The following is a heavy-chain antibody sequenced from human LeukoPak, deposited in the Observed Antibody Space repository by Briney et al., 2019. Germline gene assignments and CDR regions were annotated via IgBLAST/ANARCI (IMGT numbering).Heavy chain of an antibody. D-gene: IGHD3-22*01. CDR2: IDPNTGDS. V-gene: IGHV1-2*02. CDR3: ARVYYDSSSDITFDY. Sequence: GASVKVSCKASEYTFTGYYIHWVRQAPGQGLEWMGWIDPNTGDSNYVQKFQGRVTMTRDTSISTAYMELSRLRSDDTAVYYCARVYYDSSSDITFDYWGQGTLVTVSS. J-gene: IGHJ4*02. CDR1: EYTFTGYY.